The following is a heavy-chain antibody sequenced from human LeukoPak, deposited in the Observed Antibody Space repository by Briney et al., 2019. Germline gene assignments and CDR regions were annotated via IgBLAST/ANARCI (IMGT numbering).Heavy chain of an antibody. D-gene: IGHD1-14*01. CDR2: IKHDGREK. J-gene: IGHJ3*02. CDR3: TRAGPKRNAFDI. V-gene: IGHV3-7*02. Sequence: GGSLRLSCAASGFTLSGYWMSWVRHAPGRGLEWVANIKHDGREKYYVDSVKGRFTISRDNSRNTLDLQMNSLRVEDTAVYYCTRAGPKRNAFDIWGQGTMVTVSS. CDR1: GFTLSGYW.